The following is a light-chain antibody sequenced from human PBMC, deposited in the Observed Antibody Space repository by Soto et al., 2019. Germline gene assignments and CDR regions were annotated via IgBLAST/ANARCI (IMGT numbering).Light chain of an antibody. CDR2: WAS. J-gene: IGKJ2*01. CDR1: ESVLDSSKNRNH. CDR3: QQYFSSRT. V-gene: IGKV4-1*01. Sequence: DIVMTRSPDSLAVSLGERATINCKSSESVLDSSKNRNHLAWYQHKPGQPPKLLFYWASSRESEVPDRFSGSGSGTDFTLTISSLQTEDVAIYFCQQYFSSRTFGQGTKLEI.